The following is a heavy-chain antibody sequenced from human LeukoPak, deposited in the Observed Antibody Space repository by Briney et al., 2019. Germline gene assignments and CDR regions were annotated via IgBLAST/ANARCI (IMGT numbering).Heavy chain of an antibody. CDR3: ARDLDYYDSSGGGDY. V-gene: IGHV1-2*02. CDR2: INPNSGGT. CDR1: GYTFIGYY. Sequence: ASVKVSCKASGYTFIGYYMHWVRQAPGQGLEWMGWINPNSGGTNYAQKFQGRVTMTRDTSISTAYMELSRLRSDDTAVYYCARDLDYYDSSGGGDYWGQGTLVTVSS. J-gene: IGHJ4*02. D-gene: IGHD3-22*01.